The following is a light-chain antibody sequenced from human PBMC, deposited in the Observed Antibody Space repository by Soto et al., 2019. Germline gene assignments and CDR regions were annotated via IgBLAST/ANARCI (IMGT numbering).Light chain of an antibody. CDR1: QSISSW. J-gene: IGKJ5*01. CDR2: DAS. Sequence: DIQMTQSPATLSASLGDRVTITCRAGQSISSWLAWYQQKPGKAPKLLIYDASSLESGVPSRFSGSGSGTEFTLTISSLQPDDFETYYCQQYNSYMYTFGQGTRLEIK. V-gene: IGKV1-5*01. CDR3: QQYNSYMYT.